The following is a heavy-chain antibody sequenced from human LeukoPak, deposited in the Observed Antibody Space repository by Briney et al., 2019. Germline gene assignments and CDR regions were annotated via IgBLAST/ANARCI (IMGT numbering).Heavy chain of an antibody. Sequence: ASVKVSCKASGDTFTTYGISWVRPAPGQGLEWMARISAYNDNRNYAPKLQGRVTMTTDTSTSTAYMELRSLRSDDTAVYYCARDPKYSSSATNNWFDPWGQGTLVTVSS. CDR2: ISAYNDNR. CDR3: ARDPKYSSSATNNWFDP. V-gene: IGHV1-18*01. CDR1: GDTFTTYG. J-gene: IGHJ5*02. D-gene: IGHD6-6*01.